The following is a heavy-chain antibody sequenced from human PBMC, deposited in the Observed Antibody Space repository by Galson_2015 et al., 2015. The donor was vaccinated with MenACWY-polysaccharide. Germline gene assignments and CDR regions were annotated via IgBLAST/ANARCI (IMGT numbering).Heavy chain of an antibody. D-gene: IGHD2-15*01. J-gene: IGHJ3*02. Sequence: SLRLSCAASGSRFSYSGMHWVHQAPGKGLEWVAVIQNDGSEIVYADSVKGRFTISRDNSKNTVFLEMNTLGAEDTAVYYCAREGSRIVFHAFDTWGQGTMVTVSS. CDR2: IQNDGSEI. CDR1: GSRFSYSG. CDR3: AREGSRIVFHAFDT. V-gene: IGHV3-33*05.